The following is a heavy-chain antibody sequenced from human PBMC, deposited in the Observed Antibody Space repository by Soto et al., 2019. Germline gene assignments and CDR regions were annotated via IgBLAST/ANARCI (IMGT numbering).Heavy chain of an antibody. CDR2: ISSSSSYI. D-gene: IGHD4-4*01. J-gene: IGHJ4*02. CDR1: GFTFISYS. Sequence: GGSLTPSCAASGFTFISYSMNWVRQAPGKGLEWVSSISSSSSYIYYADSVKGRFTISRDNAKNSLYLQMNSLRAEDTAVYYCARDGRATAHFDDWGQGTLVPVSS. V-gene: IGHV3-21*01. CDR3: ARDGRATAHFDD.